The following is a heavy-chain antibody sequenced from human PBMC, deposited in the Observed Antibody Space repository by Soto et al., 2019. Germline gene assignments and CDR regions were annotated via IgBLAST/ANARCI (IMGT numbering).Heavy chain of an antibody. Sequence: SETLSLTCTVSGGSISSGSYYWYWIRQHPGKSLEWIGYIYYSGTTYYNPSLKSRVTISVDTSKNQFSLKLSSVTAADTAVYYCAASCVACGGFNYYGMDVWGQGTTVT. J-gene: IGHJ6*02. D-gene: IGHD2-21*01. CDR1: GGSISSGSYY. CDR3: AASCVACGGFNYYGMDV. CDR2: IYYSGTT. V-gene: IGHV4-31*03.